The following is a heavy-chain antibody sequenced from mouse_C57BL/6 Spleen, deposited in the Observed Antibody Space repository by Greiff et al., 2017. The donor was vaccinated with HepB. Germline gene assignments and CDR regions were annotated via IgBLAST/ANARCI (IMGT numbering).Heavy chain of an antibody. V-gene: IGHV1-69*01. CDR3: ARSLRLGYFDY. J-gene: IGHJ2*01. Sequence: QVQLQQPGAELVMPGASVKLSCKASGYTFTSYWMHWVKQRPGQGLEWIGEIDPSDSYTNYNQKFKGKSTLTVDKSSSTAYMQISSLTSEDSAVYYCARSLRLGYFDYWGQGTTLTVSS. CDR1: GYTFTSYW. D-gene: IGHD3-1*01. CDR2: IDPSDSYT.